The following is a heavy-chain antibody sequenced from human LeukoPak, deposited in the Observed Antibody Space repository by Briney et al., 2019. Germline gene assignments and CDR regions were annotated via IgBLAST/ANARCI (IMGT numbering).Heavy chain of an antibody. V-gene: IGHV3-64*01. CDR2: ITSNGGSA. Sequence: PGGSLRLSCAASGFTFSIYAMHWVRQAPGKGLEYVSAITSNGGSAYYANSVKGRFTISRDNSKSTLYLQMGSLRAEDMAVYYCAREYCDSTTCYKTIDYWGQGTLVTVSS. CDR1: GFTFSIYA. CDR3: AREYCDSTTCYKTIDY. J-gene: IGHJ4*02. D-gene: IGHD2-2*02.